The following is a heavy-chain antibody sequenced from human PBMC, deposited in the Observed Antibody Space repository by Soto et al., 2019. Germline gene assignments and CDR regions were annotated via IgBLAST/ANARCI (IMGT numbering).Heavy chain of an antibody. Sequence: SETLSLTCTVSGGSISSGDYYWSWIRQPPGKGLEWIGYIYYSGSTYYNLSRKSRVTISVDTSKNQFSLKLTSVTAADTAVYYCARDGRGIAAAAYYYYYYGMDVWGQGTTVTVSS. D-gene: IGHD6-13*01. CDR3: ARDGRGIAAAAYYYYYYGMDV. CDR2: IYYSGST. V-gene: IGHV4-30-4*01. J-gene: IGHJ6*02. CDR1: GGSISSGDYY.